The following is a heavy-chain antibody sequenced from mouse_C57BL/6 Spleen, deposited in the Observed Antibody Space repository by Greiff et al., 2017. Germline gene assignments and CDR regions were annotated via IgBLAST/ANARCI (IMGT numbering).Heavy chain of an antibody. CDR3: AREGYDGYFAWFAY. Sequence: VKVVESGAELMKPGASVKLSCKATGYTFTGYWIEWVKQRPGHGLEWIGEILPGSGSTNYNEKFKGKATFTADTSSNTAYMQLSSLTTEDSAIYYCAREGYDGYFAWFAYWGQGTLVTVSA. V-gene: IGHV1-9*01. J-gene: IGHJ3*01. CDR1: GYTFTGYW. D-gene: IGHD2-3*01. CDR2: ILPGSGST.